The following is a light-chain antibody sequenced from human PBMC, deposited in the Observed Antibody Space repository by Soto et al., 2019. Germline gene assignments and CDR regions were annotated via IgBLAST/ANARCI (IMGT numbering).Light chain of an antibody. J-gene: IGLJ2*01. V-gene: IGLV2-11*01. CDR3: CSYAGSYTL. CDR2: DVN. Sequence: QSVLTQPRSVSGSPGQSVTISCTGTSSDVGGYNYVSWYQHHPGKAPKLMIYDVNKRPSGVPDRFSGSKSGNTASLTISGLQAEDEADYYCCSYAGSYTLFGGGTKLTVL. CDR1: SSDVGGYNY.